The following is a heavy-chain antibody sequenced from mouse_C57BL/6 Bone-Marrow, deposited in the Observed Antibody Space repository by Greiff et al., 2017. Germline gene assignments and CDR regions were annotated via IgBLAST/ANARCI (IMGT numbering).Heavy chain of an antibody. CDR2: IRNKANNHAT. J-gene: IGHJ4*01. CDR1: GFTFSDAW. CDR3: TRPTIVPYYAMDY. V-gene: IGHV6-6*01. D-gene: IGHD2-12*01. Sequence: DVHLVESGGGLVQPGGSMKLSCAASGFTFSDAWMDWVRQSPEKGLEWVAEIRNKANNHATYYAESVKGRFTISRDDSKSSVYLQMNSLRAEDTGIYYCTRPTIVPYYAMDYWGQGTSVTVSS.